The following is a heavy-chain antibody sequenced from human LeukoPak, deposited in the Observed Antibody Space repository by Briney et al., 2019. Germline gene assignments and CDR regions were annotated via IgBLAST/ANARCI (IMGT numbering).Heavy chain of an antibody. CDR1: GGSFSGYY. CDR3: ARGSSGWTNWFDP. V-gene: IGHV4-34*01. CDR2: INHSGST. J-gene: IGHJ5*02. Sequence: SETLSLTCAVYGGSFSGYYWSWIRQPPGKGLERIGEINHSGSTNYNPSLKSRVTISVDTSKNQFSLKLSSVTAADTAVYYCARGSSGWTNWFDPWGQGTLVTVSS. D-gene: IGHD6-19*01.